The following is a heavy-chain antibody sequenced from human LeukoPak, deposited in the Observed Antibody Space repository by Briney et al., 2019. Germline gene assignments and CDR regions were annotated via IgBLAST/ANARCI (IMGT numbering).Heavy chain of an antibody. V-gene: IGHV4-39*01. J-gene: IGHJ5*02. CDR2: IYYSGST. CDR1: GGSISSSSYY. CDR3: ASGKVVFGVVRGNWFDP. Sequence: TSETLSLTCTVSGGSISSSSYYWGWIRQPPGKGLEWIGSIYYSGSTYYNPSLKSRVTISVDTSKNQFSLKLSSVTAADTAVDYCASGKVVFGVVRGNWFDPWGQGTLVTVSS. D-gene: IGHD3-3*01.